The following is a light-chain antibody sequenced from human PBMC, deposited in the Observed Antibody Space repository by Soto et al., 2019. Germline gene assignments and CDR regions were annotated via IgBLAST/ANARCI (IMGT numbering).Light chain of an antibody. J-gene: IGLJ2*01. CDR2: DVS. CDR3: SSYTSSSTLDVV. V-gene: IGLV2-14*01. CDR1: SSDVGGYNY. Sequence: QSALTQPASVAGSPGQSITISCTGTSSDVGGYNYVSWYQQHPGKAPKLMIYDVSNRPSWVSNRFSGSKSGNTSYLTISGLQAEDEADYYCSSYTSSSTLDVVFGGGTKLTVL.